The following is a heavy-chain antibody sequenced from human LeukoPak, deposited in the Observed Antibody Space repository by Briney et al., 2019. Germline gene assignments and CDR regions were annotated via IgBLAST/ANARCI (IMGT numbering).Heavy chain of an antibody. J-gene: IGHJ5*02. V-gene: IGHV3-30*03. D-gene: IGHD2-21*02. CDR1: GFTFSSYG. CDR2: ISYDGSNK. CDR3: VREAGYCASVCLKSNWFDP. Sequence: PGRSLRLSCAASGFTFSSYGMHWVRQAPGKGLEWVAVISYDGSNKYYADSVRGRFTISRDDSKNTVYLQMNSLRDEDTALYYCVREAGYCASVCLKSNWFDPWGQGTLVTVSS.